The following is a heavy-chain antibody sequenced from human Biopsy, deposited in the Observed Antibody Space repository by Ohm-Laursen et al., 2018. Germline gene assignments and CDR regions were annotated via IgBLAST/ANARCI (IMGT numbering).Heavy chain of an antibody. CDR1: GYTFTDYY. CDR3: AKGITVYGVVLPYYFDD. V-gene: IGHV1-2*02. J-gene: IGHJ4*02. Sequence: GASVKVSCKASGYTFTDYYVHWVRQAPGHGLEWMGWIDTINGGARYAQKFQGRVTMTRDTSISTAYMELSRLTSDDTAVYYCAKGITVYGVVLPYYFDDWGQGTLVTVSS. D-gene: IGHD3-3*01. CDR2: IDTINGGA.